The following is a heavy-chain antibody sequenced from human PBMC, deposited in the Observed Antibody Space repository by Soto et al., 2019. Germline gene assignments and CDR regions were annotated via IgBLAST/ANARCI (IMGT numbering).Heavy chain of an antibody. CDR2: ITAYTGNT. CDR1: RYTFADYG. D-gene: IGHD2-2*01. J-gene: IGHJ4*02. V-gene: IGHV1-18*01. CDR3: ARGPESRSTAYFDY. Sequence: ASVKGSWKASRYTFADYGITWVRQAPGQGLEWMGWITAYTGNTNYAQRVQGRVTMSTDTSTSTAYLELTSLRSDDTAVYYCARGPESRSTAYFDYWGQGTLVTVSS.